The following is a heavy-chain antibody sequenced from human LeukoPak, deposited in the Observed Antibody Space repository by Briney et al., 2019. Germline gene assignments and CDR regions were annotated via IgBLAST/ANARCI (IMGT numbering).Heavy chain of an antibody. Sequence: SETLSLTCAVSGGSISSGGYSWSWIRQPPGKGLERIGYIYHSGSTYYNPSLKSRVTISVDRSKNQFSLKLSSVTAADTAVYYCASSRWLQSYYFDYWGQGTLVTVSS. CDR3: ASSRWLQSYYFDY. CDR2: IYHSGST. J-gene: IGHJ4*02. D-gene: IGHD5-24*01. CDR1: GGSISSGGYS. V-gene: IGHV4-30-2*01.